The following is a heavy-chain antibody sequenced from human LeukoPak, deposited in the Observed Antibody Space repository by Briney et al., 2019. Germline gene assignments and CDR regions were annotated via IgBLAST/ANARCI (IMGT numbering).Heavy chain of an antibody. CDR1: GDSINRNNYY. Sequence: SETLSLTCTGSGDSINRNNYYWGWIRQPPGKGLEWIGSMYYGGNTYYNPSLKSRVTISVDTSKNQFSLKLTSVTAADTAVYYCARALGAFGRPDYWRQGTLVTVSS. D-gene: IGHD3-16*01. CDR2: MYYGGNT. J-gene: IGHJ4*02. CDR3: ARALGAFGRPDY. V-gene: IGHV4-39*07.